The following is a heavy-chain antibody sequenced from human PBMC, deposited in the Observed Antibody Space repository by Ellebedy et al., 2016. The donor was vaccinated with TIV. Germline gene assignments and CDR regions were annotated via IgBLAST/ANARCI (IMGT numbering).Heavy chain of an antibody. Sequence: GGSLRLXXAASGFTFSSFGMHWVRRAPGKGLEWVAVLSYDGRNRYYADSVRGRLTISRDNSKNTLYLQMNSLRAEDTAVYYCTRESRRSRGAFDIWGDGTTVTVSS. CDR3: TRESRRSRGAFDI. CDR1: GFTFSSFG. V-gene: IGHV3-30*03. D-gene: IGHD4/OR15-4a*01. CDR2: LSYDGRNR. J-gene: IGHJ6*04.